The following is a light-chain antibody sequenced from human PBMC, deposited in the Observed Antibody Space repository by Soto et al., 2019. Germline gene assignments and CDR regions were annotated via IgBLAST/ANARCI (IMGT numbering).Light chain of an antibody. V-gene: IGKV3-20*01. CDR3: QQYHIWPSWT. J-gene: IGKJ1*01. CDR2: GAS. Sequence: EIVLTQSPGTLSLSPGKRATLSCRASQSISSSYLAWYQQRPGQAPRLLIYGASSRATGIPDRFSGSGSGTEFTLTIISLQSEDSAVYYCQQYHIWPSWTFGQGTKVDIK. CDR1: QSISSSY.